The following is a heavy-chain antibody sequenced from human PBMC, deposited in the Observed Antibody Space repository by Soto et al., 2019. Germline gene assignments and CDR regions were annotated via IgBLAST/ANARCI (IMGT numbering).Heavy chain of an antibody. V-gene: IGHV4-34*01. Sequence: QVQLQQWGAGLLKPSETLSLTCTVYGGSFSGYYWSWIRQPPGKGLEWIGEINHVGDTNYSPSLKSRVTMSVDTSKNQFSLKLSSVTAADTAVYYCATATWGVRYFDRKQYGMDVWGQGTTVTVSS. J-gene: IGHJ6*02. CDR1: GGSFSGYY. CDR3: ATATWGVRYFDRKQYGMDV. D-gene: IGHD3-22*01. CDR2: INHVGDT.